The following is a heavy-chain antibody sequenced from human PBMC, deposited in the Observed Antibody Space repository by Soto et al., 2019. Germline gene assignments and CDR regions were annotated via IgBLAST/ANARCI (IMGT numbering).Heavy chain of an antibody. J-gene: IGHJ6*02. D-gene: IGHD2-15*01. CDR3: ARMVVYYYGMDV. CDR2: IFSNDEK. V-gene: IGHV2-26*01. Sequence: QVTLKESGPVLVKPTETLTLTCTVSGFSFSNAGVGVSWIRQPPGKALEWHAHIFSNDEKSYSTSLQSRLTISKDTSRSQVVLTMTNMDPMDTATYYCARMVVYYYGMDVWAQGTTVTVSS. CDR1: GFSFSNAGVG.